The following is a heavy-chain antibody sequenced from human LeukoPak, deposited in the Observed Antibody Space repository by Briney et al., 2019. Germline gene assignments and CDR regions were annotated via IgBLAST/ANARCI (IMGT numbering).Heavy chain of an antibody. D-gene: IGHD3-22*01. CDR2: IKQDGSKK. V-gene: IGHV3-7*03. CDR3: ATPLDYYDSSGYHQGGD. J-gene: IGHJ4*02. Sequence: GGSLRLSCAASGFTFSSYWMTWVRQAPGKGLEWVTNIKQDGSKKNYVDSVKGRFTISRDNAKNSLYLQMNSLRAEDTAVYYCATPLDYYDSSGYHQGGDWGQGTLVTVSS. CDR1: GFTFSSYW.